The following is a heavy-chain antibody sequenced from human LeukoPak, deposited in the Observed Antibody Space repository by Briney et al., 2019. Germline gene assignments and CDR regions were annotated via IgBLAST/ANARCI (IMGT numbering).Heavy chain of an antibody. CDR1: GFTFSSYS. CDR3: ARIEMATYPPDY. D-gene: IGHD5-24*01. J-gene: IGHJ4*02. Sequence: GGSLRLSCAASGFTFSSYSMNWVLQAPGKGLEWVSSISSSSSYIYYADSVKGRFTISRDNAKNSLYLQMNSLRAEDTAVYYCARIEMATYPPDYWGQGTLVTVSS. V-gene: IGHV3-21*01. CDR2: ISSSSSYI.